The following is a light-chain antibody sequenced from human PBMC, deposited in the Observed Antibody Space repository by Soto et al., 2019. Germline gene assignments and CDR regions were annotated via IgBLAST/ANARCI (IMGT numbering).Light chain of an antibody. CDR3: MQALQTPS. V-gene: IGKV2-28*01. J-gene: IGKJ4*01. Sequence: VMSQSPLSLSVTPGEPASISCRSSQSLLHSNGYNYLDWYLQKPGQSPQLLIYLGSFRAAGVPDRFSGSGSGTYFTLKISRVEAAYVGVYYCMQALQTPSFGGGTKVEIK. CDR2: LGS. CDR1: QSLLHSNGYNY.